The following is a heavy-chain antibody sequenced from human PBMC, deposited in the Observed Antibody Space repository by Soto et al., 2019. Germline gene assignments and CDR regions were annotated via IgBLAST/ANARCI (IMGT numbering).Heavy chain of an antibody. CDR1: GFSLSTSGVG. CDR2: IYWDDDK. D-gene: IGHD4-17*01. J-gene: IGHJ4*02. Sequence: QITLKESGPTLVKPTQTLTLTCTFSGFSLSTSGVGVGWIRQPPGKALEWLAVIYWDDDKRYSPSLKSRLTITKDTSKNQVVLTMTNMDPVDTATYYCARTFYGGNSFDYWCQGTLVTVSS. V-gene: IGHV2-5*02. CDR3: ARTFYGGNSFDY.